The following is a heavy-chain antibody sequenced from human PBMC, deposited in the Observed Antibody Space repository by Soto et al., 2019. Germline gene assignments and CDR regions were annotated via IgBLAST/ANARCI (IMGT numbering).Heavy chain of an antibody. CDR3: AAAYPTGPDAFDI. CDR2: IFPGDSDT. CDR1: GYTFANYW. Sequence: GESLKISCKGSGYTFANYWIGWVRQMPGKGLEWMGMIFPGDSDTKESPSLQGQITMSVDKSDNSAYLQWWSLKASDTAFYYCAAAYPTGPDAFDIWGQGTMVTVSS. D-gene: IGHD2-21*01. J-gene: IGHJ3*02. V-gene: IGHV5-51*01.